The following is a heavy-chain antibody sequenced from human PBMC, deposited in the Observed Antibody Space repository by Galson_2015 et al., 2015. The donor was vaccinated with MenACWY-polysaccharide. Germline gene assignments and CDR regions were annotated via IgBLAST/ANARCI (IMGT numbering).Heavy chain of an antibody. V-gene: IGHV3-33*01. CDR2: IQYDAVYK. D-gene: IGHD3-10*02. CDR1: TVTFRGSG. J-gene: IGHJ3*02. CDR3: AREGSRIVFHAFDT. Sequence: SLRLSCAASTVTFRGSGMHWVRQAPGKGVEWVAVIQYDAVYKQYLDSVKGRFSVSRDNSKSTLYLEMNNLRAEDTALYYCAREGSRIVFHAFDTWGQGTMVIVSS.